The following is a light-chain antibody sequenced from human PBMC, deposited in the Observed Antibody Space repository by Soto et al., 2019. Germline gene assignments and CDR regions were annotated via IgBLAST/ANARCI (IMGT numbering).Light chain of an antibody. CDR2: NVS. V-gene: IGLV2-14*01. J-gene: IGLJ2*01. CDR3: SSFTSTNTVL. CDR1: SSDVGGYNY. Sequence: QSALTQPASVSGSPGQSITISCTGTSSDVGGYNYVSWYQQHPGKAPKLMIYNVSNRPSGVSNRFSVSKSGNPASLTISGLQAEDEGNYYCSSFTSTNTVLFGGGTKLTVL.